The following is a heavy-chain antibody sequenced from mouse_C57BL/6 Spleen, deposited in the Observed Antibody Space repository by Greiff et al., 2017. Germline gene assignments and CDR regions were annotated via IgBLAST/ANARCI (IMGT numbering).Heavy chain of an antibody. J-gene: IGHJ4*01. D-gene: IGHD1-1*01. Sequence: EVQLQESGAELVRPGASVKLSCTASGFNIKDDYMHWVKQRPEQGLEWIGWIDPENGDTEYASKFQGKATITADTSSSTAYLQLSSLTSEDTAVYYCTPFITTVPYAMDYWGQGTSVTVSS. CDR1: GFNIKDDY. V-gene: IGHV14-4*01. CDR3: TPFITTVPYAMDY. CDR2: IDPENGDT.